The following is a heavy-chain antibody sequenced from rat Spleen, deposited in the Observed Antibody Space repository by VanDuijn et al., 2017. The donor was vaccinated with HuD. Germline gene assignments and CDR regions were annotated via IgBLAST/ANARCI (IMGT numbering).Heavy chain of an antibody. J-gene: IGHJ2*01. CDR2: ISSGGST. V-gene: IGHV2S12*01. D-gene: IGHD4-4*01. CDR1: GFSLTSNG. CDR3: TRGGNSGYFDY. Sequence: QVQLKESGPGLVQPSQTLSLTCTVSGFSLTSNGVSWVRQPPGKGLEWIAAISSGGSTYYNSALKSRLSISRDTSKSQVFLKMNSLQTEDTAIYFCTRGGNSGYFDYWGQGVMVTVSS.